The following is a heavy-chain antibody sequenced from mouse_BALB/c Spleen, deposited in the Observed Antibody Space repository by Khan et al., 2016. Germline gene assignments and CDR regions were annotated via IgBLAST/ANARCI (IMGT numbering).Heavy chain of an antibody. CDR2: INPGSTTI. V-gene: IGHV4-2*02. J-gene: IGHJ4*01. CDR1: GFDFSRYW. CDR3: ARSAYYAMDY. Sequence: EVKLLESGGGLVQPGGSLNLSCAATGFDFSRYWMIWARQAPGEGPEWIGEINPGSTTINYSPSLKDRFIISRDNAKNTLYLQMSKVRSEDTALSYCARSAYYAMDYWGQGTSVTVSS.